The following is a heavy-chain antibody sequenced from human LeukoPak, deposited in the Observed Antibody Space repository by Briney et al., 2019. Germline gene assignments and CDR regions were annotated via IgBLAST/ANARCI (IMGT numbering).Heavy chain of an antibody. J-gene: IGHJ4*02. D-gene: IGHD5-12*01. Sequence: GGSLRLSCTASGFTFGDYAMSWVRQAPGKGLEWVGFIRSKAYGGTTEYAASVKGRFTISRDDSKSIAYLQMNSLKTEDTAVYYCTRGMYCGYGLWDYYFDYWGQGTLVTVSS. V-gene: IGHV3-49*04. CDR3: TRGMYCGYGLWDYYFDY. CDR1: GFTFGDYA. CDR2: IRSKAYGGTT.